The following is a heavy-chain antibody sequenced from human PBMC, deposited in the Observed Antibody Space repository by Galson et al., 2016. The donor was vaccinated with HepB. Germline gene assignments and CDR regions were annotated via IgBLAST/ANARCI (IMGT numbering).Heavy chain of an antibody. CDR1: GGTFSSYA. D-gene: IGHD4-17*01. V-gene: IGHV1-69*06. CDR2: IIPTFGTR. J-gene: IGHJ6*03. Sequence: SVKVSCKASGGTFSSYAISWVRQAPGQGLEWMGGIIPTFGTRNYAQKFQGRVTITADKSTSTAYMELSSLKSEDTAVYYCATESPLNDYGDYEDCYYYMDVWGKGTTVTVSS. CDR3: ATESPLNDYGDYEDCYYYMDV.